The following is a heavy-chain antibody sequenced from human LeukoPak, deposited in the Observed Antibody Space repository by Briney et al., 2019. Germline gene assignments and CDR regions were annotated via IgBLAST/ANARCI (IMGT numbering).Heavy chain of an antibody. CDR2: IIPILGIA. D-gene: IGHD6-19*01. CDR3: ASLPRIAVGGTGYFQH. J-gene: IGHJ1*01. Sequence: SVKVSCKASGGTFTSYTISWVRQPPGQGLEWMGRIIPILGIANYAQKFQGSVTITADKSTSTAYMELSSLRSEDTAVYYCASLPRIAVGGTGYFQHWGQGTVVRVSS. V-gene: IGHV1-69*02. CDR1: GGTFTSYT.